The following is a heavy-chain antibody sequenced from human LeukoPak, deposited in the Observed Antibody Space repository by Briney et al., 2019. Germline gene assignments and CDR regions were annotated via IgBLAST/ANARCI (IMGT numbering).Heavy chain of an antibody. V-gene: IGHV1-18*01. J-gene: IGHJ3*02. CDR3: ARERRTLYYDFWSGLYGSGSSDAFDI. D-gene: IGHD3-3*01. CDR2: ISAYNGNT. CDR1: GYTFTSYG. Sequence: ASVKVSCKASGYTFTSYGISWVRQAPGQGLEWMGWISAYNGNTNYAQKLQGRVTVTTDTSTSTAYMELGSLRSDDTAVYYCARERRTLYYDFWSGLYGSGSSDAFDIWGQGTMVTVSS.